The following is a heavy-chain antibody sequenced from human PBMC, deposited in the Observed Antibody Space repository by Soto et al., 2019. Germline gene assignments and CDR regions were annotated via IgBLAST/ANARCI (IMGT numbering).Heavy chain of an antibody. CDR2: ISGSGGST. CDR3: AKGLGDYEMQDDY. Sequence: GGSLRLSCAASGFTFSSYAMSWVRQAPGKGLEWVSAISGSGGSTYYADSVKGRFTISRDNSKNTLDLQMNSLRAEDTAVYYCAKGLGDYEMQDDYWGQGTLVTVSS. J-gene: IGHJ4*02. CDR1: GFTFSSYA. D-gene: IGHD4-17*01. V-gene: IGHV3-23*01.